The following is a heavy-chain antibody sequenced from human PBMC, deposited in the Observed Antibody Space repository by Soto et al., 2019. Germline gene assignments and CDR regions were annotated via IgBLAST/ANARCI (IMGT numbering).Heavy chain of an antibody. D-gene: IGHD2-15*01. CDR2: ISAYNGNT. Sequence: QVQLVQSGAEVKKPGASVKVSCKTSGYTFTSYGISWVRQAPGQGLEWMGWISAYNGNTDYAQKVQGRVTTTTDTSTSTVYMELRSLRSDDTAVYYCARVRAELGYCSGPSCLPYYYGMDVWGQGTTVTVSS. J-gene: IGHJ6*02. CDR1: GYTFTSYG. CDR3: ARVRAELGYCSGPSCLPYYYGMDV. V-gene: IGHV1-18*01.